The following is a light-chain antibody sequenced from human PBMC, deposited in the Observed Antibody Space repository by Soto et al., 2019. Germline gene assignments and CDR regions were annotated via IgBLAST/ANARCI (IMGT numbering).Light chain of an antibody. Sequence: EIVLTQSPGTLSFSPGERATLSCRASQSVGRNFLAWYQQKPGQAPRLLIYDASSRATGVPDRFSGSGSGTEFTLTISRLEPEDFAGYYCQQYDTSRTFGQGTKVEIK. J-gene: IGKJ1*01. V-gene: IGKV3-20*01. CDR3: QQYDTSRT. CDR2: DAS. CDR1: QSVGRNF.